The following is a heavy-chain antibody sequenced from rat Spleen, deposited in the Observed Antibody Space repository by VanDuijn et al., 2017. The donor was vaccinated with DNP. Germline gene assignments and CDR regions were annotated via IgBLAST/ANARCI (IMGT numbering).Heavy chain of an antibody. J-gene: IGHJ2*01. Sequence: EEQLVESGGGFVQPGRSLKVSCAASGFTFSDYNMAWVRQAPKKGLEWVATISYDGSSTHYGDSVKGRFTVSRDNAKSTLYLQMDSLRSDDTATYYCARPDYWGQGVMVTVSS. CDR1: GFTFSDYN. CDR2: ISYDGSST. V-gene: IGHV5-7*01. CDR3: ARPDY.